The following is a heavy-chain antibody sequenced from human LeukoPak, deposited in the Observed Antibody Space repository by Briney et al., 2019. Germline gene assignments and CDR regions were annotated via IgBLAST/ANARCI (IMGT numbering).Heavy chain of an antibody. CDR2: ISGSGGST. CDR3: AKATGYLL. V-gene: IGHV3-23*01. CDR1: GFTFSNYG. Sequence: GGSLRLSCAASGFTFSNYGMSWVRQAPGKGLEWVSAISGSGGSTYYADSVKGRFTIARDDSENTLFLQMNSLRAEDTAVYYCAKATGYLLWGQGTLVTVSS. J-gene: IGHJ4*02. D-gene: IGHD1-14*01.